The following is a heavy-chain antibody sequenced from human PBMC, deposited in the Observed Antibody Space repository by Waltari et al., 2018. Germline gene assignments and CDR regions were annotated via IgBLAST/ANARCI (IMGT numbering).Heavy chain of an antibody. CDR3: ARDRSLDTAWGWYFDY. J-gene: IGHJ4*02. Sequence: QVQLVQSGAEVKKPGSSVKVSCKASGGTFSSYAISWVRQAPGQGLEWMGGIIPIFGTANYAQKFQGRVTITADKSTSTAYMELSSLRSEDTAVYYCARDRSLDTAWGWYFDYWGQGTLVTVSS. D-gene: IGHD5-18*01. CDR2: IIPIFGTA. CDR1: GGTFSSYA. V-gene: IGHV1-69*14.